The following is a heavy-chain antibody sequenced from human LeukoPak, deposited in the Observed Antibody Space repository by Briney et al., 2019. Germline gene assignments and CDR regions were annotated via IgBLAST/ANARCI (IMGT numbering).Heavy chain of an antibody. CDR3: ARERPMTTGSYFDL. D-gene: IGHD4-11*01. CDR2: ISHSGTT. CDR1: GGSMNNNNYF. J-gene: IGHJ4*02. V-gene: IGHV4-39*07. Sequence: SETLSLTCTVSGGSMNNNNYFWEWDWIRQPPGKGLEWIGSISHSGTTLFNPSLMSRVTISKDTSKNQFSLKVTSVTAADTAVYFCARERPMTTGSYFDLWGQGFLVTVSS.